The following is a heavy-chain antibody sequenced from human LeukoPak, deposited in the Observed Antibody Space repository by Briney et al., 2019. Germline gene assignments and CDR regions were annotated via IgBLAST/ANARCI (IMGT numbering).Heavy chain of an antibody. CDR1: GFTFSSYA. CDR2: ISDSGDST. J-gene: IGHJ4*02. Sequence: GGSLRLSCAASGFTFSSYAMSWVRQAPGKGLEWVSTISDSGDSTYYADSVKGRFTISRDNAKNSLYLQMNSLRAEDTAVYYCAREASFPLRYFDYWGQGTLVTVSS. CDR3: AREASFPLRYFDY. V-gene: IGHV3-23*01.